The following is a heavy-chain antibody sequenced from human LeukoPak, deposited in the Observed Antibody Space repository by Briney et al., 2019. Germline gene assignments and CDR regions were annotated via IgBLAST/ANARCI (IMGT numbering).Heavy chain of an antibody. CDR1: GFPFSSYS. Sequence: GSLRLSCAASGFPFSSYSMNWVRQAPGKGLEWVSYIGSSIYYADSVKGRFTVSRDDAQNSLYLQMNSLRDEDTAVYYCARHNAYALDYWGQGTLVTVSS. CDR3: ARHNAYALDY. D-gene: IGHD1-14*01. V-gene: IGHV3-48*02. J-gene: IGHJ4*02. CDR2: IGSSI.